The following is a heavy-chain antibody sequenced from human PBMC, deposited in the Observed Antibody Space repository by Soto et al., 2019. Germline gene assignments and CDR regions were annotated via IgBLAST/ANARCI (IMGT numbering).Heavy chain of an antibody. V-gene: IGHV4-59*01. Sequence: KPSETLSLTCTVSGVSITSYFWSWIRQTPGKGLDWIGSISFSGATYSNPSLKGRAALSVDTSENHLSLTLNSVTSADTAVYYCARYSLAARTVLPPDYWGQGTLVTVSS. CDR2: ISFSGAT. D-gene: IGHD6-6*01. J-gene: IGHJ4*02. CDR1: GVSITSYF. CDR3: ARYSLAARTVLPPDY.